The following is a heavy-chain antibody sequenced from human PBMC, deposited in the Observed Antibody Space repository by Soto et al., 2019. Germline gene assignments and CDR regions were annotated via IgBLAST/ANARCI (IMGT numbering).Heavy chain of an antibody. CDR3: ARAHSSTVTTMGIRYFDY. J-gene: IGHJ4*02. CDR2: INHSGST. Sequence: SETLSLTCAVYGGSFSGYYWSLIRQPPGKGLEWIGEINHSGSTNYNPSLKNRVTISVDTSKNQFSLKLSSVTAADTAVYYCARAHSSTVTTMGIRYFDYWGQGTLVTVSS. CDR1: GGSFSGYY. D-gene: IGHD4-17*01. V-gene: IGHV4-34*01.